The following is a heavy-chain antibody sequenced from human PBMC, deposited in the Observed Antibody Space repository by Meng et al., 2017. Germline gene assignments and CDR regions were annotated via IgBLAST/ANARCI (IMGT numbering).Heavy chain of an antibody. D-gene: IGHD2-2*01. V-gene: IGHV5-51*01. CDR1: GYSFTDYW. Sequence: GESLKISCTASGYSFTDYWIGWVRQMPGKGLEWMALISSRNSDTSYSPSFQGHVTISVDESISTAYLQWSSLKASDTAVYFCARRVDVTAAPFDYWGQGTLVTVSS. CDR2: ISSRNSDT. CDR3: ARRVDVTAAPFDY. J-gene: IGHJ4*02.